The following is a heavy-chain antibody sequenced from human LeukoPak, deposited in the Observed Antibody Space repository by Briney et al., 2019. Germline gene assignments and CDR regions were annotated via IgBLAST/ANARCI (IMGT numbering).Heavy chain of an antibody. V-gene: IGHV3-73*01. Sequence: WGALLLSCAASGFTFSGSAIHWVRQASGKGLEWVGRIRSRANSYATEYAASVKGRFTISRDDPEKTAYLQMNSLKIEDTAVYYCTRMGSGRSVDYWGQGTLVTVSS. J-gene: IGHJ4*02. D-gene: IGHD1-26*01. CDR1: GFTFSGSA. CDR3: TRMGSGRSVDY. CDR2: IRSRANSYAT.